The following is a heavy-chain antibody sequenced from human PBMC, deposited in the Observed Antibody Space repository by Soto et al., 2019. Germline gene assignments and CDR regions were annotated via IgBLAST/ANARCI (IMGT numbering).Heavy chain of an antibody. CDR1: GGTFRNDI. CDR2: IIPLLDTT. V-gene: IGHV1-69*08. Sequence: XVKVSCKTSGGTFRNDIIPWVRQAPGQGLEWMGRIIPLLDTTNYAQKFQGRVTITADKSTGTAYMELNSLRVEDTAVYLCIKESNPGGLDYWGPGTLVTVSS. CDR3: IKESNPGGLDY. J-gene: IGHJ4*02. D-gene: IGHD1-20*01.